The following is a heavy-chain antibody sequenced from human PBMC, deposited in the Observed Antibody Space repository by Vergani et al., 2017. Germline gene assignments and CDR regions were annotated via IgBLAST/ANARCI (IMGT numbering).Heavy chain of an antibody. CDR1: GFTFSSYS. D-gene: IGHD2-15*01. CDR2: ISSSSSYI. J-gene: IGHJ5*02. CDR3: ARPQVVGANNWFDP. V-gene: IGHV3-21*01. Sequence: EVQLVESGGGLVKPGGSLRLSCAASGFTFSSYSMNWVRQAPGKGLEWVSSISSSSSYIYYADSVKGRFTLSRDNAKNSLYLQMNSLRAEDTAVYYCARPQVVGANNWFDPWGQGTLVTVSS.